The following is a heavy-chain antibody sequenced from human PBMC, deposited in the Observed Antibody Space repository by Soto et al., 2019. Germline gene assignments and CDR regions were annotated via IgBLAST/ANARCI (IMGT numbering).Heavy chain of an antibody. V-gene: IGHV3-23*01. D-gene: IGHD5-12*01. CDR3: AKDMSGYDYYYYGMDV. Sequence: GGSLRLSCAASGFTFSSYAMSWVRQAPGKGLEWVSAISGSGGSTYYADSVKGRFTISRDNSKNTLYLQMNSLRAEDTAVYYCAKDMSGYDYYYYGMDVWGQGTTVTVSS. CDR2: ISGSGGST. J-gene: IGHJ6*02. CDR1: GFTFSSYA.